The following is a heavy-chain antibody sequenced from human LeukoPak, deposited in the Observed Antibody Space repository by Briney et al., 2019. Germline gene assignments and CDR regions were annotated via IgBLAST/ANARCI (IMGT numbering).Heavy chain of an antibody. CDR3: ARDGGIVVVPAAMSFDY. D-gene: IGHD2-2*01. Sequence: PGGSLRLSCAASGFTFSSYAMHWVRQAPGKGLEWVAVISYDGSNKYYADSVNGRFTISRDNSKNTLYLQMNSLRAEDTAVYYCARDGGIVVVPAAMSFDYWGQGTLVTVSS. J-gene: IGHJ4*02. CDR1: GFTFSSYA. V-gene: IGHV3-30-3*01. CDR2: ISYDGSNK.